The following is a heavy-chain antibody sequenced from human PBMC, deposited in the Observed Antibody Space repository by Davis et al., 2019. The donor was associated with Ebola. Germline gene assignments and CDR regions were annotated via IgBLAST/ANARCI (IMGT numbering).Heavy chain of an antibody. D-gene: IGHD2-2*02. J-gene: IGHJ6*03. CDR2: IRYAGSNQ. V-gene: IGHV3-30*02. CDR1: GFTFTTHG. CDR3: ARASKSDCSSTSCYRGEYYYYYYMDV. Sequence: PGGSLRLSCAASGFTFTTHGMHWVRQAPGKGLEWVAFIRYAGSNQYYADSVKGRFTISRDNAKNSLYLQMNSLRAEDTAVYYCARASKSDCSSTSCYRGEYYYYYYMDVWGKGTTVTVSS.